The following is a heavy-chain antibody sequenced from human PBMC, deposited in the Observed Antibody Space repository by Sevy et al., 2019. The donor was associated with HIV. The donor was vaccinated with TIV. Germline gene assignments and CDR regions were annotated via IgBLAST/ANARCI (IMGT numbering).Heavy chain of an antibody. CDR2: KESGGQT. CDR1: GFSVSSYY. J-gene: IGHJ4*02. V-gene: IGHV3-53*01. Sequence: GGSLRLSCAASGFSVSSYYMGWDRQAPGKGLEWVSTKESGGQTYYADSVRGRFTIARDESANNLFLQLNNLRAEDTCVYYCARMTSTWSIDSWGQGTLVTVSS. CDR3: ARMTSTWSIDS.